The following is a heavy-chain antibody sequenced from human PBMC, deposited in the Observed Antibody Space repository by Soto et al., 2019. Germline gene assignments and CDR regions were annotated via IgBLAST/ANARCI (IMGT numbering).Heavy chain of an antibody. Sequence: SETLSLTCTVSGGSISSYYWSWIRQPPGKGLEWIGYIYYSGSTNYNPSLKSRVTISVDTSKNQFSLRVEDTAVYYCARSGYCSSTSCYSSYYGMDVWGQGTTVTVSS. D-gene: IGHD2-2*01. J-gene: IGHJ6*02. CDR3: ARSGYCSSTSCYSSYYGMDV. CDR2: IYYSGST. V-gene: IGHV4-59*12. CDR1: GGSISSYY.